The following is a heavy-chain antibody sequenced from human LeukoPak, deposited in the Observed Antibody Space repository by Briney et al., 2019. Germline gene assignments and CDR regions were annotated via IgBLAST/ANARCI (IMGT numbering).Heavy chain of an antibody. D-gene: IGHD3-9*01. CDR3: ARVFGLGILTGRTTETADY. CDR2: ISYDGSNK. J-gene: IGHJ4*02. CDR1: GFTFSSYA. Sequence: GGSLRLSCAASGFTFSSYAMHWVRQAPGKGLEWVAVISYDGSNKYYADSVKGRFTISRDNSKNTLYLQMNSLRAEDTAVYYCARVFGLGILTGRTTETADYWGQGTLVTVSS. V-gene: IGHV3-30-3*01.